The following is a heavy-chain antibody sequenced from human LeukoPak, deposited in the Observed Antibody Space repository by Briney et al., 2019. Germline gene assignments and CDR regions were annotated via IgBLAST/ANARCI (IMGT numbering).Heavy chain of an antibody. CDR2: IVVGSGNT. V-gene: IGHV1-58*01. Sequence: ASVKVSCKASGFTFSNSAVQWVRQARGQRLEWIGWIVVGSGNTNYAQKFQERVTITRDMSTSTAYMELSSLRSEDTAVYYCTSDPTFYIGRHCLDYWGQEPLLTVPS. CDR3: TSDPTFYIGRHCLDY. D-gene: IGHD2/OR15-2a*01. CDR1: GFTFSNSA. J-gene: IGHJ4*02.